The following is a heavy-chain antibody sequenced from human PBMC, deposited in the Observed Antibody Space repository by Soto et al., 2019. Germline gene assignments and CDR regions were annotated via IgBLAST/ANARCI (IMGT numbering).Heavy chain of an antibody. CDR1: GGSISSSSYY. D-gene: IGHD3-3*01. J-gene: IGHJ6*03. CDR3: ARRGLDDDFWCGYSSLVGIRTNANYYMDV. CDR2: IYYSGST. Sequence: PSETLSLTCTVAGGSISSSSYYWGWIRQPPGKGLEWIGSIYYSGSTYYNPSLKSRVTISVDTSKNQFSLKLSSVTAADTAVYYCARRGLDDDFWCGYSSLVGIRTNANYYMDVWGKGTTVTVSS. V-gene: IGHV4-39*01.